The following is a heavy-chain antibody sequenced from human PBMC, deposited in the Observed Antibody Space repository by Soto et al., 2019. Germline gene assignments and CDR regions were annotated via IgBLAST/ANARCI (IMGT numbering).Heavy chain of an antibody. Sequence: ASVEVSCKACGYTFTGYYMHWVRQAPGQGLEWMGWINPNSGGTNYAQKFQGRVTMTRDTSISTAYMELSRLRSDDTAVYYCARDRDGYSYRRPYYYYYGMDVWGQGTTVTVSS. CDR2: INPNSGGT. CDR1: GYTFTGYY. J-gene: IGHJ6*02. V-gene: IGHV1-2*02. D-gene: IGHD4-4*01. CDR3: ARDRDGYSYRRPYYYYYGMDV.